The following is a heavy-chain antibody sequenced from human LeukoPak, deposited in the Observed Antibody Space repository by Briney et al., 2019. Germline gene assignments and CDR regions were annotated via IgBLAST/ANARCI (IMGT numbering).Heavy chain of an antibody. CDR3: AHTYSSGWDY. CDR2: FYHSGST. CDR1: GGSISSYY. J-gene: IGHJ4*02. V-gene: IGHV4-59*04. D-gene: IGHD6-19*01. Sequence: SETLSLTCTVSGGSISSYYWGWIRQPPGKGLEWIGSFYHSGSTYYNPSLKSRVTISVDTSKNQFSLKLSSVTAADTAVYYCAHTYSSGWDYWGQGTLVTVSS.